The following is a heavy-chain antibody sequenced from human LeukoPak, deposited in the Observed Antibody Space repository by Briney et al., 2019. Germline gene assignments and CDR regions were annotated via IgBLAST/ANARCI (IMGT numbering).Heavy chain of an antibody. CDR3: AKDMEKGYCTNGVCYTSYFDY. D-gene: IGHD2-8*01. CDR2: ISGSGSTI. V-gene: IGHV3-11*01. Sequence: KPGGSLRLSCAASGFTFSNAWMSWVRQAPGKGLEWVSYISGSGSTIYYADSVKGRFTISRDNSKNSLYLQMNSLRTEDTALYYCAKDMEKGYCTNGVCYTSYFDYWGQGTLVTVSS. CDR1: GFTFSNAW. J-gene: IGHJ4*02.